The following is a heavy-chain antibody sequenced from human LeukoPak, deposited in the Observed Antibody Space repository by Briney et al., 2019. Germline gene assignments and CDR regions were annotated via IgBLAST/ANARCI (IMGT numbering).Heavy chain of an antibody. Sequence: GASVKVSCKASGYTFTGYYMHWVRQAPGQGLEWMGRINPNSGGTNYAQKFQGRVTMTRDTSISTAYMELSRLRSDDTAVYYCARRNYYDNSGYYQYYFDYWGQGTLVTVSS. V-gene: IGHV1-2*06. CDR3: ARRNYYDNSGYYQYYFDY. D-gene: IGHD3-22*01. J-gene: IGHJ4*02. CDR1: GYTFTGYY. CDR2: INPNSGGT.